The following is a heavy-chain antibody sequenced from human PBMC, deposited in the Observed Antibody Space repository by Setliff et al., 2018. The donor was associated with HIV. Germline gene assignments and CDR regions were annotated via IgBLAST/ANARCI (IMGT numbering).Heavy chain of an antibody. Sequence: SETLSLTCTVSGGSISSYYWSWIRQPAGKGLEWIGRIYASGSTNYNPSLKSRVTMSVDTSKNHFSLKLSSVTAADTAVFYCARGGGYDRSGYYPFDYWGQGTPVTVSS. CDR3: ARGGGYDRSGYYPFDY. D-gene: IGHD3-22*01. J-gene: IGHJ4*02. V-gene: IGHV4-4*07. CDR1: GGSISSYY. CDR2: IYASGST.